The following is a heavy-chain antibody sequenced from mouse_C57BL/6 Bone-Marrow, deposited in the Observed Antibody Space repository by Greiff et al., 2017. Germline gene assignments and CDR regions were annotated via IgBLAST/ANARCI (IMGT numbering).Heavy chain of an antibody. Sequence: QVQLQQPGAELVKPGASVKVSCKASGYTFTSYWMHWVKQRPGQGLEWIGRIHPSDGDTNYNHKFKGKATLTVDKSSSTAYMQLSSLPSEDSAVFYCAIDYYGSSHWYFDVWGTGTTVTVSS. CDR2: IHPSDGDT. D-gene: IGHD1-1*01. CDR1: GYTFTSYW. CDR3: AIDYYGSSHWYFDV. V-gene: IGHV1-74*01. J-gene: IGHJ1*03.